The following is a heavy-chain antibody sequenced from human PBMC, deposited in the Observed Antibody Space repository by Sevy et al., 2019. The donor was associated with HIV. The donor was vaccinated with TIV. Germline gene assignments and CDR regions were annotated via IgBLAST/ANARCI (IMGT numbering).Heavy chain of an antibody. CDR1: GFTFSSYS. Sequence: GGSLRLSCAASGFTFSSYSMDWVRQAPGKGLQWVSSISSSGSDIYYAGSLKGRFTISRDNAKNSLYLQMNSLRAEDTAVYYCAREGYSHGPFDYWGQGTLVTVSS. D-gene: IGHD5-18*01. CDR2: ISSSGSDI. CDR3: AREGYSHGPFDY. V-gene: IGHV3-21*01. J-gene: IGHJ4*02.